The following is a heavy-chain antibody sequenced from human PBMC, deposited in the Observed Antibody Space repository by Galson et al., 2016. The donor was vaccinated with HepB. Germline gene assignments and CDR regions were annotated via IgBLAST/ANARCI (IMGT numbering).Heavy chain of an antibody. V-gene: IGHV4-59*01. J-gene: IGHJ6*02. Sequence: ETLSLTCTVSGASISGYYLSWIRQPPGKGLEWIGYIYYSGRTNYNPSLKSRVTISVETSKTQFSLKLSSVTAADTAVYYCARDDSGGWYGFHYGMDVWGQGTTVTVSS. CDR1: GASISGYY. CDR3: ARDDSGGWYGFHYGMDV. D-gene: IGHD6-19*01. CDR2: IYYSGRT.